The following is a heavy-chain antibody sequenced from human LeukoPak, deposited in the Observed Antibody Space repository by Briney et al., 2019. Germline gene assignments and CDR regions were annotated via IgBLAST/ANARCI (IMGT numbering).Heavy chain of an antibody. J-gene: IGHJ4*02. D-gene: IGHD2-15*01. CDR2: IYWNDDK. CDR3: AHGGLRGYFDY. CDR1: GFSLSTSGVG. V-gene: IGHV2-5*01. Sequence: SGPTLVNPTQTLTLTCTFSGFSLSTSGVGVGWIRQPPGKALEWLALIYWNDDKRYSPSLKSRLTITKDTSKNQVVLTMTNMDPVDSATYYCAHGGLRGYFDYWGQGTLVTVSS.